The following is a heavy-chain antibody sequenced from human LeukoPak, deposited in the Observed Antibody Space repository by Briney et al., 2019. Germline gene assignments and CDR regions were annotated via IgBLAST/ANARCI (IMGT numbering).Heavy chain of an antibody. Sequence: PSETLSLTCAVYGGSFSGYYWSWIRQLPGKGLEWIGEINHSGGTNYNPSLKSRVTISVDTSKNQFSLKLSSVTAADTAVYYCARTRAGRGVYYYYYMDVWGKGTTVTISS. J-gene: IGHJ6*03. CDR2: INHSGGT. CDR3: ARTRAGRGVYYYYYMDV. CDR1: GGSFSGYY. V-gene: IGHV4-34*01. D-gene: IGHD6-13*01.